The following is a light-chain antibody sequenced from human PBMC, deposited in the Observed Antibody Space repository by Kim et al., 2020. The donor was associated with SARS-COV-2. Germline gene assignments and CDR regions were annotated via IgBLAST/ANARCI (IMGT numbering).Light chain of an antibody. CDR2: DAS. Sequence: ASVGDRVTITCQASQDINNYLNWYQQKPGRAPKLLIYDASNLETGVPSRFSGSGSGTDITFTISSLQPEDIATYYCQQYDNLPITFGQGTRLEIK. V-gene: IGKV1-33*01. J-gene: IGKJ5*01. CDR1: QDINNY. CDR3: QQYDNLPIT.